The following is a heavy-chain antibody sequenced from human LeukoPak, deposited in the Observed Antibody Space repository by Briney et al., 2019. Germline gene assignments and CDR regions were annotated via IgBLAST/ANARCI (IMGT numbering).Heavy chain of an antibody. CDR3: ARGGTMATVPL. V-gene: IGHV4-59*08. CDR2: IFYSGST. J-gene: IGHJ4*02. Sequence: SETLSLTCTVSGGSINSYYWSWTRQPPGKGLEWIGYIFYSGSTNYNPSLKSRVTISVDTSKNQFSLKLSSVTAADTAVYYCARGGTMATVPLWGQGTLVTVSS. D-gene: IGHD4-17*01. CDR1: GGSINSYY.